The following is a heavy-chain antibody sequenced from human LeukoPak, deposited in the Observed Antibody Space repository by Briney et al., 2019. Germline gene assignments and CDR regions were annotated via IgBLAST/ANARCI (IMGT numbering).Heavy chain of an antibody. V-gene: IGHV1-8*03. J-gene: IGHJ4*02. CDR1: GYTFTSYD. CDR3: ASRPDQHLLYYFDY. Sequence: ASVKVSCKASGYTFTSYDINWVRQATGQGLEWMGWMNPNSGNTGYAQKFQGRVTITRNTSISTAYMELSSLRSDDTAVYYCASRPDQHLLYYFDYWGQGALVTVSS. D-gene: IGHD2-15*01. CDR2: MNPNSGNT.